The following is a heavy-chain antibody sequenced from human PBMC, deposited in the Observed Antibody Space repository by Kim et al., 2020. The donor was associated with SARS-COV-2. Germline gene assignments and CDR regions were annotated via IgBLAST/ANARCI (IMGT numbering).Heavy chain of an antibody. J-gene: IGHJ6*02. V-gene: IGHV3-66*01. Sequence: GGSLRLSCATYGITVSGNYMSWVRQAPGKGLEWVSNTYSGGNTFYADSVKGRFSISRDISNNTVYLQMSSLRADDTAVYYCSLENLREGYYYGRDVWGQGTTVIVSS. CDR1: GITVSGNY. D-gene: IGHD3-3*01. CDR2: TYSGGNT. CDR3: SLENLREGYYYGRDV.